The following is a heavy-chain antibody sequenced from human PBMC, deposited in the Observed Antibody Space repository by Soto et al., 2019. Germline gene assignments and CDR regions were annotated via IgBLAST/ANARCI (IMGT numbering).Heavy chain of an antibody. CDR2: INPGDSDT. D-gene: IGHD6-19*01. CDR1: GYSFTNYW. CDR3: ARSFTAGTPGDY. Sequence: EVQLVQSGAEVKKPGESLKISCKGSGYSFTNYWIDWVRQMPGKGLEWVGIINPGDSDTRYSPSFQGQVTISADKSISTAFLQWSSLKASDTAIYFCARSFTAGTPGDYWGQGTLVTVSS. V-gene: IGHV5-51*01. J-gene: IGHJ4*02.